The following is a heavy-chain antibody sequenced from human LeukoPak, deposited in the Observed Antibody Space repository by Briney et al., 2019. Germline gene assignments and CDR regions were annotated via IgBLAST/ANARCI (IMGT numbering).Heavy chain of an antibody. CDR3: ARSGYCSGGSCYRHYFDY. CDR2: IIPIFGTA. V-gene: IGHV1-69*05. D-gene: IGHD2-15*01. CDR1: GGTFSSYA. J-gene: IGHJ4*02. Sequence: ASVKVSCKASGGTFSSYAISWVRQAPGQGLEWVGGIIPIFGTANYAQKFQGRVTITTDESTSTAYMELSSLRSEDTAVYYCARSGYCSGGSCYRHYFDYWGQGTLVTVSS.